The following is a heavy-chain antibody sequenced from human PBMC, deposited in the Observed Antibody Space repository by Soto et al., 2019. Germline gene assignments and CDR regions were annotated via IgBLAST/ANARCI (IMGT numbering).Heavy chain of an antibody. Sequence: ESGGGLVQPGRSLRLSCAASGFTFDDYAMHWVRQAPGKGLEWVSGISWNSGSIGYADSVKGRFTISRDNAKNSLYLQMNSLRAEDTALYYCAKGGRWAAAGMIDYWGQGTLVTVSS. V-gene: IGHV3-9*01. CDR1: GFTFDDYA. CDR2: ISWNSGSI. D-gene: IGHD6-13*01. J-gene: IGHJ4*02. CDR3: AKGGRWAAAGMIDY.